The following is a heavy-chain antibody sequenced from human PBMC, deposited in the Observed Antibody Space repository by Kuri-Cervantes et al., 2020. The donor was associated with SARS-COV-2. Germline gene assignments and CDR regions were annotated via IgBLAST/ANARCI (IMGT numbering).Heavy chain of an antibody. D-gene: IGHD3-22*01. V-gene: IGHV3-30*04. CDR3: ARVVRSGYYYDY. CDR1: GFTFSSYA. Sequence: GESLKISCAASGFTFSSYAMHWVRQAPGKGLEWVAVISYDGSNKYYADSVKGRFTISRDNAKNSLYLQMNSLRAEDTAVYYCARVVRSGYYYDYWGQGTLVTVSS. CDR2: ISYDGSNK. J-gene: IGHJ4*02.